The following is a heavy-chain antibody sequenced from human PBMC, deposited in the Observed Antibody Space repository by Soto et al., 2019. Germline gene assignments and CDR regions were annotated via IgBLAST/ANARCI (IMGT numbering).Heavy chain of an antibody. V-gene: IGHV1-3*01. D-gene: IGHD3-10*01. Sequence: QVQLVQSGAEVKKPGASVKVSCKASGYTFTSYAMHWVRQAPGQRLEWMGWINAGNGNTKYSQKFQGRVTITRDTSASTAYMELSSLRSEDTAVYYCARGLTMVRSIDPYFDYWGQGTLVTVSS. CDR2: INAGNGNT. CDR3: ARGLTMVRSIDPYFDY. J-gene: IGHJ4*02. CDR1: GYTFTSYA.